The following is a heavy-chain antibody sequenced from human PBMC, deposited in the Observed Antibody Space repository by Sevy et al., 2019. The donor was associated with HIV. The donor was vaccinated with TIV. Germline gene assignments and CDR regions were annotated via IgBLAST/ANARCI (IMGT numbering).Heavy chain of an antibody. D-gene: IGHD5-18*01. CDR3: AKYLTQIWPQNVYNGMVV. J-gene: IGHJ6*02. Sequence: GGSLRLSCAASGFTFSDYGMNWIRQAPGKGLEWVAVISHDGSKKFNRDSVKGRFTIFRDNSKNTLYMEMNSLRVEDTAVYYCAKYLTQIWPQNVYNGMVVWGQETTVSISS. V-gene: IGHV3-30*18. CDR2: ISHDGSKK. CDR1: GFTFSDYG.